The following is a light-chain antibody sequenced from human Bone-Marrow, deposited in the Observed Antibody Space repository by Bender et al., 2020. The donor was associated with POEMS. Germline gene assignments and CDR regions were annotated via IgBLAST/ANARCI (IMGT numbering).Light chain of an antibody. Sequence: QSALTQPSSVSASPGQSITISCTGTSSDISDYNYLSWYQQLPGKPPKVIIFEGTKRPWGISNRFSGSKSGNTASLSISALQADDEGDYYCSTYTDRSTFVFGSGTKVTVL. V-gene: IGLV2-14*01. J-gene: IGLJ1*01. CDR2: EGT. CDR3: STYTDRSTFV. CDR1: SSDISDYNY.